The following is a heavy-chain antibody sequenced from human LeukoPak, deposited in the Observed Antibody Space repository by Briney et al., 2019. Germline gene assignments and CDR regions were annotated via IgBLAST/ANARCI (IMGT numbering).Heavy chain of an antibody. CDR1: GFTFSDYY. D-gene: IGHD6-19*01. Sequence: GGSLRLSCAASGFTFSDYYMSWIRQAAGKGLEWVSYISSSGRNIYYADSVKGRFTISRDNAKNSLYLQMNSLRAEDTAVYYCAREVEQWLVPTCDYWGQGTLVTVSS. J-gene: IGHJ4*02. V-gene: IGHV3-11*04. CDR2: ISSSGRNI. CDR3: AREVEQWLVPTCDY.